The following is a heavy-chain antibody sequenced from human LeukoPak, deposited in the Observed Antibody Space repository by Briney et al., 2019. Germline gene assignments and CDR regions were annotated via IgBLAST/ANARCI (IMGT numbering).Heavy chain of an antibody. J-gene: IGHJ4*02. V-gene: IGHV3-30*02. CDR3: AREYLNTAIPGIDY. CDR2: IRYDGSNK. D-gene: IGHD2-21*02. Sequence: GGSLRLSCAASGFTFSSYGMHWVRQAPGKGLEWVAFIRYDGSNKYYADSVKGRFTISRDNSKNTLYLQMNSLRSDDTAVYYCAREYLNTAIPGIDYWGQGTLVTVSS. CDR1: GFTFSSYG.